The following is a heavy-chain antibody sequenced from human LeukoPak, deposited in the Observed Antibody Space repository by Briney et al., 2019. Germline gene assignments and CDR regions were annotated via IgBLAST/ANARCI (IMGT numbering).Heavy chain of an antibody. CDR2: ISAYNGNT. J-gene: IGHJ4*02. CDR3: ARDHYVGATALFDY. V-gene: IGHV1-18*01. Sequence: GASVRVSCKASGYTYTSYGISWVRHAPGQGLEWMGWISAYNGNTNYAQKLQGRVTMTTDTSTSTAYMELRSLRSDDTAVYYCARDHYVGATALFDYWGQGTLVTVSS. CDR1: GYTYTSYG. D-gene: IGHD1-26*01.